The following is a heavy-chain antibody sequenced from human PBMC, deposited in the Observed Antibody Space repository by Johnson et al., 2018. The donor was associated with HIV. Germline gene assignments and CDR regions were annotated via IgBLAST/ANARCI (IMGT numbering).Heavy chain of an antibody. CDR2: INWNGGSI. CDR1: GVTFDDYV. D-gene: IGHD6-13*01. CDR3: ARARGQLTRGDDAFDI. V-gene: IGHV3-20*04. Sequence: VQLVESGGGVVQPGRSLRLSCAASGVTFDDYVMHWVRQVPGKGLEWVSGINWNGGSIGYADSVKGRFTISRDNAKNSLYLQMNSLRGEDTALYYCARARGQLTRGDDAFDIWGQGTMVTVSS. J-gene: IGHJ3*02.